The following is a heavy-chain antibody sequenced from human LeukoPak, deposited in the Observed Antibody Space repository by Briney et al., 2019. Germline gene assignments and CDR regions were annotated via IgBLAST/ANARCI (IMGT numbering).Heavy chain of an antibody. CDR3: AKDRGSSSWYIDWFDP. D-gene: IGHD6-13*01. J-gene: IGHJ5*02. CDR1: GFTFSNAW. CDR2: IKSKTDGGTT. Sequence: GGSLRLSCAASGFTFSNAWMSWVRQAPGKGLEWVGRIKSKTDGGTTDYAAPVKGRFTISRDDSKNTLYLQMNSLRAEDTAVYYCAKDRGSSSWYIDWFDPWGQGTLVTVSS. V-gene: IGHV3-15*01.